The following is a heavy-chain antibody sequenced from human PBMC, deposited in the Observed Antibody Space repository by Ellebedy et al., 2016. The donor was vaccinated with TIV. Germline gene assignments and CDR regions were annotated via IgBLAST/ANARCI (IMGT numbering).Heavy chain of an antibody. CDR1: GLTVNNNY. CDR3: ARDRHCIGGRCYSV. Sequence: GESLKISCAASGLTVNNNYMRWVRQAPGKGLEWVSLIYSGGDTYYADSVKGRFTIPRDNSNNTVYLQMNSLRVEDTAVYYCARDRHCIGGRCYSVWGQGTLVTVSS. CDR2: IYSGGDT. D-gene: IGHD2-15*01. V-gene: IGHV3-53*01. J-gene: IGHJ4*02.